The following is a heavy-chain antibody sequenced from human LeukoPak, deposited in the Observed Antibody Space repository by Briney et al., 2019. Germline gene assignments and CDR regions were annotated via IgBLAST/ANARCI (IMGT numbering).Heavy chain of an antibody. CDR2: ISSSGSTI. D-gene: IGHD6-19*01. CDR1: GFTFSSYE. J-gene: IGHJ4*02. V-gene: IGHV3-48*03. Sequence: SGGSLRLSCAASGFTFSSYEMNWVRQAPGKGLEWVSYISSSGSTIYYADSVKGRFTISRDNAKNSLYLQMNSLRAEDTAVYYCARDGGYSSGFFDYWGQGTLVTASS. CDR3: ARDGGYSSGFFDY.